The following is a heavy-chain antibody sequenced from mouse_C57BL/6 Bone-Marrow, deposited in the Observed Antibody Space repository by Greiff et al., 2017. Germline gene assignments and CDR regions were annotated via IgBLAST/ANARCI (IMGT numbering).Heavy chain of an antibody. Sequence: PLQESGAELVKPGASVKLSCTASGFNIKDYYMLWVKQRTEQGLEWLGRIDSEDGEPKYAPKFQGKVTLTADTSSNAAYLQLSGLTSEDTAVYYCARWLRGAMDDWGQGTAVSVSS. D-gene: IGHD2-2*01. CDR1: GFNIKDYY. J-gene: IGHJ4*01. CDR3: ARWLRGAMDD. CDR2: IDSEDGEP. V-gene: IGHV14-2*01.